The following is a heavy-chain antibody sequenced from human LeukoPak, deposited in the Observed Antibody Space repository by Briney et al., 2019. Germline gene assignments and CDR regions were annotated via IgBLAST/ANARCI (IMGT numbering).Heavy chain of an antibody. CDR2: IYPGDSDT. V-gene: IGHV5-51*01. D-gene: IGHD3-22*01. CDR3: ASPAAYYYDSSGYYRGAFDI. J-gene: IGHJ3*02. CDR1: GYSFLSHW. Sequence: GESLKISCKGSGYSFLSHWIGWVRQMPGKGLEWMGIIYPGDSDTRYNPSFQGQVTISADKSISTAYLQWSSLKASDTAMYYCASPAAYYYDSSGYYRGAFDIWGQGTMVTVSS.